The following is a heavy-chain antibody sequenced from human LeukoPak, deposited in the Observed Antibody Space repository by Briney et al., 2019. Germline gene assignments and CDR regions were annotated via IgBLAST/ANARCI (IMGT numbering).Heavy chain of an antibody. CDR3: ARDKELELRRGVFNGDY. V-gene: IGHV1-2*02. J-gene: IGHJ4*02. CDR1: GGTFSSYA. Sequence: GASVKVSCKASGGTFSSYAISWVRQAPGQGLEWMGWINPNSGGTNYAQKFQGRVTMTRDTSISTAYMELSRLRSDDTAVYYCARDKELELRRGVFNGDYWGQGTLVTVSS. D-gene: IGHD1-7*01. CDR2: INPNSGGT.